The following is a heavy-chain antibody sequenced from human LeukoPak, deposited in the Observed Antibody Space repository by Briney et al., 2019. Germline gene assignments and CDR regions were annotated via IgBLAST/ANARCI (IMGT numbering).Heavy chain of an antibody. CDR3: AREYSRGWTSDY. D-gene: IGHD6-19*01. CDR1: GFTFSSYW. V-gene: IGHV3-74*01. Sequence: GGSLRLSCAASGFTFSSYWMNWVRQAPGKGLVWVSRINSDGNYTTYADSVKGRFTICRDNAKNTLSLQMNSLRAEDTAVYYCAREYSRGWTSDYWGQGTLVTASS. CDR2: INSDGNYT. J-gene: IGHJ4*02.